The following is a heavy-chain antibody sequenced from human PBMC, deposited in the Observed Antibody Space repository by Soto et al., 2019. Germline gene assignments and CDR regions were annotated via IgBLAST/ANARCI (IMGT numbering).Heavy chain of an antibody. Sequence: GGSLRLSCAASGFTFSSYGMTWVRQAPGKGLEWVSAISGSGASTYYADSVKGRVTISRDNSKNPLYLQMNSLRAEDTAVYYCARLPYCSGCSCYPRDAFAIWGQGTMVTVSS. V-gene: IGHV3-23*01. CDR2: ISGSGAST. CDR1: GFTFSSYG. D-gene: IGHD2-15*01. J-gene: IGHJ3*02. CDR3: ARLPYCSGCSCYPRDAFAI.